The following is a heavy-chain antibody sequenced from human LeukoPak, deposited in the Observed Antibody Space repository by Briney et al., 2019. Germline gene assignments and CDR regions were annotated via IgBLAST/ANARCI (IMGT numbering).Heavy chain of an antibody. J-gene: IGHJ4*02. CDR3: AKDHNDFWSGNPVN. CDR2: ISGNGDST. Sequence: GGSLRLSCAASGFTFSSYAMSWVRQAPGKGLEWVSAISGNGDSTYYADSVKGRFTISRDNSKNTLYLQMNSLRAEDTAVYYCAKDHNDFWSGNPVNWGQGTLVTVSS. V-gene: IGHV3-23*01. CDR1: GFTFSSYA. D-gene: IGHD3-3*01.